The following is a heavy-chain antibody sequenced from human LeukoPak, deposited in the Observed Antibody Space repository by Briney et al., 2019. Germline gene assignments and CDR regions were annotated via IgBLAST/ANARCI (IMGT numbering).Heavy chain of an antibody. CDR2: INHSGST. CDR1: GGSISSGDYY. Sequence: PSETLSLTCTVSGGSISSGDYYWSWIRQPPGKGLEWIGEINHSGSTNYNPSLKSRVTISVDTSKNQFSLKLSSVTAADTAVYYCARAMEVGRWVDYWGQGTLVTVSS. J-gene: IGHJ4*02. V-gene: IGHV4-39*07. CDR3: ARAMEVGRWVDY. D-gene: IGHD4-23*01.